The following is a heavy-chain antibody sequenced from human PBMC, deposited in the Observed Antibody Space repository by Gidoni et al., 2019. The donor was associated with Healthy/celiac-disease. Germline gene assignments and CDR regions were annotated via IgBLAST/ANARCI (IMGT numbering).Heavy chain of an antibody. D-gene: IGHD6-19*01. V-gene: IGHV4-39*01. J-gene: IGHJ5*02. CDR1: GGSISSSSDY. CDR2: VYYSGTS. CDR3: ARMYSSGLGTS. Sequence: QLQLQESGPGLVKPSESLSLTCTVSGGSISSSSDYWGWIRQPPGKGLEWIGSVYYSGTSDYNPSLKSRVSIFVDTSKNQFSLKMKSVTAADTAVYYCARMYSSGLGTSWGQGTLVTVSS.